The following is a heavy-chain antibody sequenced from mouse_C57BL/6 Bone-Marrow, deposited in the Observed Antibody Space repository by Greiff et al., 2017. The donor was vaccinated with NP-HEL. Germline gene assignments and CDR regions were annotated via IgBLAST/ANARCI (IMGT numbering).Heavy chain of an antibody. CDR1: GFNIKDDY. Sequence: VQLKQSGAELVRPGASVKLSCTASGFNIKDDYMHWVKQRPEQGLEWIGWIDPENGDTEYASKFQGKATITADTSSNTAYLQLSSLTSEDTAVYYCTNYGSSDYYAMDYWGQGTSVTVSS. V-gene: IGHV14-4*01. D-gene: IGHD1-1*01. CDR3: TNYGSSDYYAMDY. CDR2: IDPENGDT. J-gene: IGHJ4*01.